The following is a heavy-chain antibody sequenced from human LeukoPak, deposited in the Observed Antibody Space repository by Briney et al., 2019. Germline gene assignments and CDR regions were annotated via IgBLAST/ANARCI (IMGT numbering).Heavy chain of an antibody. CDR2: ISVYNGNT. D-gene: IGHD3-22*01. CDR1: GYTFTSDD. V-gene: IGHV1-18*01. J-gene: IGHJ4*02. Sequence: ASVKVSCKASGYTFTSDDNSWVRQAPGQGLEWMGWISVYNGNTNYAQKLQGRVTMTTDTSTSTAYMELRSLRSDDTAVYYCARAGYFYDSSGYRERGPFDYWGQGTLVTVSS. CDR3: ARAGYFYDSSGYRERGPFDY.